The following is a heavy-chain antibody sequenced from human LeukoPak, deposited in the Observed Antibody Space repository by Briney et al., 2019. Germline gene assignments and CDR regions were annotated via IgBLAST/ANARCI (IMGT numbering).Heavy chain of an antibody. CDR3: ARDRREAGAAETDY. J-gene: IGHJ4*02. V-gene: IGHV3-23*01. CDR1: GFTFSSYA. CDR2: ISGSGGST. Sequence: GGSLRLSCAASGFTFSSYAMSWVRQAPGKGLEWVSAISGSGGSTYYADSVKGRFTISRDNSKNTPYLQMNSLRSDDTALYFCARDRREAGAAETDYWGQGTLVTVSS. D-gene: IGHD2-15*01.